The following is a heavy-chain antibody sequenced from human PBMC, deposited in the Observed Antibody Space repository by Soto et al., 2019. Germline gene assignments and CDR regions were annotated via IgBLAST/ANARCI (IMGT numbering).Heavy chain of an antibody. V-gene: IGHV3-53*05. CDR1: GFTVSSNY. J-gene: IGHJ6*02. Sequence: GGSLRLSCAASGFTVSSNYMSWVRQAPGKGLEWVSVIYSGGSTYYADSVKGRFTISRDNSKNTLYLQMNSLRAEDTAVFYCAKAGGPTYNYYGVEAWGQGTTVTVSS. CDR3: AKAGGPTYNYYGVEA. CDR2: IYSGGST. D-gene: IGHD1-1*01.